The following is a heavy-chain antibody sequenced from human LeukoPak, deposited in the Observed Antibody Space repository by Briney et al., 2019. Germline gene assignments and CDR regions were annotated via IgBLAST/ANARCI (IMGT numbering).Heavy chain of an antibody. J-gene: IGHJ4*02. Sequence: GGSLRLSCAASGFIFDDYGMSWVRQVPGKGLEWVSYISFSVNTKYYGDSVKGRFTISRDNAKNSLYLHMDSLRAEDTAVYYCARGAYSSGWAYFDHWGQGTLVTVSS. V-gene: IGHV3-48*04. CDR3: ARGAYSSGWAYFDH. CDR2: ISFSVNTK. D-gene: IGHD6-19*01. CDR1: GFIFDDYG.